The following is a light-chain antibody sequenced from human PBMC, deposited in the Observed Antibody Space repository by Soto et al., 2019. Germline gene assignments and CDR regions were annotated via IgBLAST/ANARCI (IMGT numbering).Light chain of an antibody. V-gene: IGLV1-44*01. J-gene: IGLJ1*01. CDR1: SSNIGSNP. CDR3: AAWDDSLNGYV. CDR2: SNN. Sequence: QSVLTQPPSASGTPRQRVTIYCSGSSSNIGSNPVNWYQHLPGTAPKLLIYSNNQRPSGVPDRFSGSKSGASASLAISGLQSEDETDYYCAAWDDSLNGYVFGTGTQLTVL.